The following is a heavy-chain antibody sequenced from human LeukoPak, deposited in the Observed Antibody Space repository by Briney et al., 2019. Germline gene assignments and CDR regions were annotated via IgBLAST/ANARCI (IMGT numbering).Heavy chain of an antibody. V-gene: IGHV4-4*02. Sequence: PSETLSLTCAVSGGSISSSNWWSWVRQPPGKGLEWIGEIYHSGSTNYNPSLKSRVTISVDKSKNQFSLKLSSVAAADTAVYYCAIPGGSSGWTPFDYWGQGTLSPSPQ. CDR2: IYHSGST. CDR3: AIPGGSSGWTPFDY. D-gene: IGHD6-19*01. CDR1: GGSISSSNW. J-gene: IGHJ4*02.